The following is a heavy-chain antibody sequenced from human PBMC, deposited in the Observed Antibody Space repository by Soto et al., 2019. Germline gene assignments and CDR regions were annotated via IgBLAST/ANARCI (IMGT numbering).Heavy chain of an antibody. CDR2: IYHGGST. D-gene: IGHD4-17*01. CDR1: GGSISSSHW. CDR3: ARVNTDSKKNYYYYGMDV. Sequence: XESLSLPCAVSGGSISSSHWGSWVRQPPGNGLEWIGEIYHGGSTNYNPSLKSRVTISVDKSKNQFSLKLSSVTAADTAVYYCARVNTDSKKNYYYYGMDVWGQGTTVTVSS. J-gene: IGHJ6*02. V-gene: IGHV4-4*02.